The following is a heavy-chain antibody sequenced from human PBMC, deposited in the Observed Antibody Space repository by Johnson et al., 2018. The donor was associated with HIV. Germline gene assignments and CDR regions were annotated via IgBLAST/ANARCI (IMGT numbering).Heavy chain of an antibody. CDR2: ISWNSGSI. CDR3: ARGRGGNTFDAFDI. D-gene: IGHD4-23*01. CDR1: GFIFDDYA. V-gene: IGHV3-9*01. J-gene: IGHJ3*02. Sequence: VQLVESGGGLVQPGRSLRLSCAASGFIFDDYAMHWVRQAPGKGLEWVSGISWNSGSIGYVDSVKGRFTISRDNAKNSLYLQMNSLRAEDTAVYYCARGRGGNTFDAFDIWGQGTMVTVSS.